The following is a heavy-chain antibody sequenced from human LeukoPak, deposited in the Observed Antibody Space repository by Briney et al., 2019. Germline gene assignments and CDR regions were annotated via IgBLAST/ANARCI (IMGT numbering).Heavy chain of an antibody. CDR1: GFTFSSSA. Sequence: GTPVKVSCKASGFTFSSSAVQWVRQARGQRLEWIGLIVVGSGKTNYAQKFQERVTITRDMSTSTAYMELSSLRSEDTAVYYCAADGDILTGYYKFDYWGQGTLVTVSS. CDR3: AADGDILTGYYKFDY. CDR2: IVVGSGKT. V-gene: IGHV1-58*01. J-gene: IGHJ4*02. D-gene: IGHD3-9*01.